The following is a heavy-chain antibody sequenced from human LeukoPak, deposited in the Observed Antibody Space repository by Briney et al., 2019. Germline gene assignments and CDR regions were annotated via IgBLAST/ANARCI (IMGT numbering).Heavy chain of an antibody. CDR3: AREVGFWSGYYTGRDYYMDV. CDR2: IYTSGST. V-gene: IGHV4-4*07. D-gene: IGHD3-3*01. J-gene: IGHJ6*03. Sequence: SETLSLTCTVSGGSISSYYWSWIRQPAGKGLEWIGRIYTSGSTNYNPSLKSRVTMSVDTSKNQFSLKLSSVTAADTAVYYCAREVGFWSGYYTGRDYYMDVWGKGTTVTVSS. CDR1: GGSISSYY.